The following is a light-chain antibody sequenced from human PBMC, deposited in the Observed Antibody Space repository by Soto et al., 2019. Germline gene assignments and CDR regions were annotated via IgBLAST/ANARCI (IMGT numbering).Light chain of an antibody. J-gene: IGKJ2*01. V-gene: IGKV3-15*01. Sequence: EIVMTQSPATLSMSPGERATLSCRASQSISSNLAWYQQKPGQAPRLLIYGASTRATGIPARFSGSGSGTDFPLTNSSLQSEDFAIYYCQQYNNWPPLYTFGQGTKLENK. CDR1: QSISSN. CDR2: GAS. CDR3: QQYNNWPPLYT.